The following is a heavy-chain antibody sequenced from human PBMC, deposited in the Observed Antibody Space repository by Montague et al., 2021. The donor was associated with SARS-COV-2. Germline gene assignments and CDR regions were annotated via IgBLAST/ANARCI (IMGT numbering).Heavy chain of an antibody. V-gene: IGHV3-48*03. J-gene: IGHJ1*01. CDR2: ISSSGSPK. CDR1: GFTSSSHE. Sequence: SLRLSCAASGFTSSSHEMNWVRQAPGKGLEWIAYISSSGSPKYYADSVKGRFTISIDNAKNSLCLQMNSLRAEDTAIYYCAREGYCSSTNCYRPEYFQYWGQGSLVSVSS. CDR3: AREGYCSSTNCYRPEYFQY. D-gene: IGHD2-2*01.